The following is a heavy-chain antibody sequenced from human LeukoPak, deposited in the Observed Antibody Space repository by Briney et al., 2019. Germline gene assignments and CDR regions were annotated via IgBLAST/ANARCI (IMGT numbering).Heavy chain of an antibody. CDR2: IYYSGST. J-gene: IGHJ4*02. D-gene: IGHD5-18*01. CDR1: GGSISSYY. Sequence: SETLSLTCTVSGGSISSYYWSWIRQPPGKGLEWIGYIYYSGSTNYNPSLKSRVTISVDTSKNQFSLKLSSVTAADTAVYYCARDTDGTATFDYWGQGTLVTVPS. CDR3: ARDTDGTATFDY. V-gene: IGHV4-59*01.